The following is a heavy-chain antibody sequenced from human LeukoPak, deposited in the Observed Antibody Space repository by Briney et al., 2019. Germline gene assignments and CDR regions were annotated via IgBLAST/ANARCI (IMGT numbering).Heavy chain of an antibody. CDR2: IYYSGST. V-gene: IGHV4-61*05. D-gene: IGHD5-18*01. J-gene: IGHJ4*02. Sequence: SETLSLTCTVSGGSISSSSYYWGWIRQPPGKGLEWIGYIYYSGSTNYNPSLKSRVTISVDTSKNQFSLKLSSVTAADTAVYYCARGPGYSYGSHYWGQGTLVTVSS. CDR3: ARGPGYSYGSHY. CDR1: GGSISSSSYY.